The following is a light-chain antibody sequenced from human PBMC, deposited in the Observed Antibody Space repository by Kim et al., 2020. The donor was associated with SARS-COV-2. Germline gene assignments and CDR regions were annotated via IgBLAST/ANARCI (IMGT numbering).Light chain of an antibody. CDR1: SLRSYY. V-gene: IGLV3-19*01. J-gene: IGLJ2*01. CDR2: GRN. CDR3: QSRDSDGKVV. Sequence: SSELTQDPAVSVALGQTVRITCQGDSLRSYYATWYQQKPGQAPVLVIYGRNNRPSGIPDRFSGSSSGNTASLTISGAQAEDEADFYCQSRDSDGKVVFGGGTKVTVL.